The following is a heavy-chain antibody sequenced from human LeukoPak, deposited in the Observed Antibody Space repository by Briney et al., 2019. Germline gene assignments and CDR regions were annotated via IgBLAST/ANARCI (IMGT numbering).Heavy chain of an antibody. J-gene: IGHJ3*02. V-gene: IGHV4-4*07. Sequence: SETLSLTCTVSGGSISSDYWSWIRQPAGKGLEWIGRIYTSGSTNYNPSPKSRVTMSVDTSKNQFSLKLSSVTAADTAVYYCARDSYSSSWYVRAGTAFDIWGQGTMVTVSS. D-gene: IGHD6-13*01. CDR1: GGSISSDY. CDR2: IYTSGST. CDR3: ARDSYSSSWYVRAGTAFDI.